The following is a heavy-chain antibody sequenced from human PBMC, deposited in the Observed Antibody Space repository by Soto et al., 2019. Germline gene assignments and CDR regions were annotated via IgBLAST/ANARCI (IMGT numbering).Heavy chain of an antibody. CDR3: ARGYYGSGSLALDY. V-gene: IGHV1-46*03. J-gene: IGHJ4*02. D-gene: IGHD3-10*01. CDR2: INPSGGST. Sequence: GASVKVSCKASGYTFPTYYMHWVRQAPGQGLEWLGLINPSGGSTSYPQKFQGRVTITGDTSTTTVYMDLSSLRSEDTAVYYCARGYYGSGSLALDYWGQGTQVTVSS. CDR1: GYTFPTYY.